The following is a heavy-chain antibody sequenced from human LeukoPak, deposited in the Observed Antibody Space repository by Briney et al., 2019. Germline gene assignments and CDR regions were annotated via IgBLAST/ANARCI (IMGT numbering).Heavy chain of an antibody. CDR3: ARGPTISETGYFDY. Sequence: NPSETLSLTCAVYGGSFSAYYWSWIRQSPGKGLEWIAEINHRGDTNYNPFVKSRVSISVDTSKNQFSLKVTSLTAADTAVYYCARGPTISETGYFDYWGQGTLVTVSS. J-gene: IGHJ4*03. CDR1: GGSFSAYY. CDR2: INHRGDT. D-gene: IGHD1-1*01. V-gene: IGHV4-34*01.